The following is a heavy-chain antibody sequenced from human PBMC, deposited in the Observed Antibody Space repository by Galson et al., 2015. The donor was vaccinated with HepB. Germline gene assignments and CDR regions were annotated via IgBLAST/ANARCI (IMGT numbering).Heavy chain of an antibody. J-gene: IGHJ6*02. D-gene: IGHD2-15*01. CDR1: GDSVSSNSAA. CDR2: TYYRSKWYN. V-gene: IGHV6-1*01. Sequence: CAISGDSVSSNSAAWNWIRQSPSRGLEWLGRTYYRSKWYNDYAVSVKSRITINPDTSKNQFSLQLNSVTPEDTALYYCARAYTKYCGGGSCYSDYGMDVWGQGTTVTVSS. CDR3: ARAYTKYCGGGSCYSDYGMDV.